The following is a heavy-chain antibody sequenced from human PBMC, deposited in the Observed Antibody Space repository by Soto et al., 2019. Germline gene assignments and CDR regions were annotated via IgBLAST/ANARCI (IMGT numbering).Heavy chain of an antibody. CDR3: ARGDREDILVVVGARPGEYGTAI. J-gene: IGHJ6*02. CDR1: GFTFRNHA. V-gene: IGHV3-30-3*01. CDR2: IAHDGSNA. Sequence: QVQLVESGGGVVQPGGFLRLSCAASGFTFRNHAMHWVRQAPGKGLECLAVIAHDGSNAFYRDSVKGRFTVSRDNSKNTLYLYMNSLRSEDTGVYYCARGDREDILVVVGARPGEYGTAIWGQGTTVIVSS. D-gene: IGHD2-15*01.